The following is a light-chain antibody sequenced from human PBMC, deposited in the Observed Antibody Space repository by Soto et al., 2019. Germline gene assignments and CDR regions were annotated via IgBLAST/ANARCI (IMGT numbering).Light chain of an antibody. J-gene: IGLJ1*01. V-gene: IGLV2-11*01. CDR2: EVS. Sequence: QSALTQPRSVSGSPGQSVTISCTGTSSDVGGYNYVSWYQQHPGKAPKLMIYEVSKRPSGVPDRFPGSKSGNTASLTISGLQAEDEADYYCCSYAGSYRDVFGTGTKVTVL. CDR1: SSDVGGYNY. CDR3: CSYAGSYRDV.